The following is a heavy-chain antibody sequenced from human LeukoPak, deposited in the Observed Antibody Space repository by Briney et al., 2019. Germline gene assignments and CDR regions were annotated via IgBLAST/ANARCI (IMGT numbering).Heavy chain of an antibody. CDR2: MNPNSGNT. CDR1: GYTFTSYD. Sequence: ASVKVSCKASGYTFTSYDINWVRQATGQGLERMGWMNPNSGNTGYAQKFQGRVTMTRNTSISTAYMELSSLRSEDTAVYYCARDFHDYVWGSYRQTDAFDIWGQGTMVTVSS. J-gene: IGHJ3*02. V-gene: IGHV1-8*01. CDR3: ARDFHDYVWGSYRQTDAFDI. D-gene: IGHD3-16*02.